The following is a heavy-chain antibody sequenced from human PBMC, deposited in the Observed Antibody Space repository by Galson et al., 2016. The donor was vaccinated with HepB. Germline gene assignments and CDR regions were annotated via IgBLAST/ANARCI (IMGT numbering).Heavy chain of an antibody. Sequence: SLRLSCAVSGFNFGSFAMTWVRQAPGMGLEWVSSITSSGSSTYYADSVKGRFTISRDNSKNTLFLQMSSLRAEDTAVYYCAKGGRWLQEAFDFWGQGTLVTVSS. CDR3: AKGGRWLQEAFDF. V-gene: IGHV3-23*01. D-gene: IGHD5-24*01. CDR2: ITSSGSST. CDR1: GFNFGSFA. J-gene: IGHJ4*02.